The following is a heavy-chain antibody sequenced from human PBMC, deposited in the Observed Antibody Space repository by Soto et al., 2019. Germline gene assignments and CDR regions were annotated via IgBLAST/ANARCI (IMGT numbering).Heavy chain of an antibody. J-gene: IGHJ4*02. Sequence: PGGSLRLSCAASGFTFSSYAMSWVRQAPGKGLEWVSAISGSGGSTYYADSVKGRFTISRDNSKSTLYLQMNSLRAEDTAVYYCAQEDYYDSSGYGLIGYWGQGTLVTVSS. CDR1: GFTFSSYA. CDR2: ISGSGGST. CDR3: AQEDYYDSSGYGLIGY. V-gene: IGHV3-23*01. D-gene: IGHD3-22*01.